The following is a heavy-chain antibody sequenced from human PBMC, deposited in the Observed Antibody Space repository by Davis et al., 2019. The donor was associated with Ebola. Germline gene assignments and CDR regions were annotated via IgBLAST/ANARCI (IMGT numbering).Heavy chain of an antibody. CDR3: ARVVAGFDY. Sequence: SETLSLTCTVSAASITSYYWSCIRQPPGKGLEWIGYIYYSGSTNYNPSLMSRVTISVDTSKTQFSLKLSSVTAADTAVYYCARVVAGFDYWGQGTLVTVSS. CDR2: IYYSGST. CDR1: AASITSYY. J-gene: IGHJ4*02. D-gene: IGHD6-19*01. V-gene: IGHV4-59*01.